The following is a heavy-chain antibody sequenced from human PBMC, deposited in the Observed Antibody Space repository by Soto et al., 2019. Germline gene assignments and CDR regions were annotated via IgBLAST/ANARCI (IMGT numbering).Heavy chain of an antibody. CDR2: ISSSGSTI. J-gene: IGHJ6*02. D-gene: IGHD2-2*01. Sequence: KPGGSLRLSCAASGFTFSDYYMSWIRQAPGKGLEWVSYISSSGSTIYYADSVKGRFTISRDNAKNSLYLQMNSLRAEDTAVYYCARDDRKDVVVPAAMPPPSGYYYGMDVWGQGTTVTVSS. CDR3: ARDDRKDVVVPAAMPPPSGYYYGMDV. V-gene: IGHV3-11*01. CDR1: GFTFSDYY.